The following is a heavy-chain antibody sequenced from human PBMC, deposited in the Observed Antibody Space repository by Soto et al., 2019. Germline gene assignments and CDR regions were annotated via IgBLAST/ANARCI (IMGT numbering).Heavy chain of an antibody. J-gene: IGHJ6*03. D-gene: IGHD2-15*01. Sequence: SETLSLTCAVYGGSLGVHYWSWIRQPPGKGLEWIAEINHSGATRYKPSLQSRVTISVDTSKNQFSLKLSSVTAADTAVYYCAGWSTVGDYYYMDVWGKGTTVTVSS. V-gene: IGHV4-34*01. CDR3: AGWSTVGDYYYMDV. CDR1: GGSLGVHY. CDR2: INHSGAT.